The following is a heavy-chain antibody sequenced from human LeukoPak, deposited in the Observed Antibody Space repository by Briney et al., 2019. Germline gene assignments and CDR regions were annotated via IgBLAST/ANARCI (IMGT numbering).Heavy chain of an antibody. CDR1: GYTFTSSG. D-gene: IGHD3-10*01. CDR2: ISAYNGNT. Sequence: GASVKVSCKASGYTFTSSGISWVRQAPGQGLEWMGWISAYNGNTNYAQKLQGRVTMTTVTSTSTAYMELRSLRSDDTAVYYCARGHGSGSYYTFYGMDVWGQGTTVTVSS. J-gene: IGHJ6*02. CDR3: ARGHGSGSYYTFYGMDV. V-gene: IGHV1-18*01.